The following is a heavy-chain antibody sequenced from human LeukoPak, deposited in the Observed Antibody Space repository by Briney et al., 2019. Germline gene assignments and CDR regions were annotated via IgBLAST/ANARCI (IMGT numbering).Heavy chain of an antibody. CDR1: GGSISSYY. V-gene: IGHV4-59*08. CDR3: ARRSPVALDY. J-gene: IGHJ4*02. Sequence: SETLSLTCTVSGGSISSYYWSWTRQPPGKGLEWIGYIYYSGSTNYNPSLKSRVTVSVDTSKNQFSLKLSSVTAADTAVYYCARRSPVALDYWGQGTLVTVSS. CDR2: IYYSGST. D-gene: IGHD6-19*01.